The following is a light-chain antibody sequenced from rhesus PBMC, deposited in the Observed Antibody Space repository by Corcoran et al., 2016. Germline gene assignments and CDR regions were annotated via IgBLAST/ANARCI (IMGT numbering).Light chain of an antibody. CDR3: QQHDRQPWT. CDR1: QGISNW. Sequence: DIQMTQSPSSLSASVGDRVTITCQASQGISNWLAWYQQKPGKAPKVLIYSASRLQSGFPSRFSGSGSGTDFTLTIGSIQPEDFASYYCQQHDRQPWTFGQGTKVEIE. J-gene: IGKJ1*01. CDR2: SAS. V-gene: IGKV1-19*01.